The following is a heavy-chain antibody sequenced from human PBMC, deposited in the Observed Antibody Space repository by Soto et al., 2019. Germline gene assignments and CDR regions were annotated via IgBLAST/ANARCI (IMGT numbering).Heavy chain of an antibody. CDR2: IYYSGST. CDR3: ARDLRLDY. CDR1: GGSIISYY. D-gene: IGHD4-17*01. V-gene: IGHV4-59*01. Sequence: QVQLQESGPGLVKPSETLSLTCTVSGGSIISYYWSWIRQPPGKGLEWIGYIYYSGSTHYNPSLKSRVTISVDTSKNQFSLKLSSGTAADTAVYYCARDLRLDYWVQGTLVTVSS. J-gene: IGHJ4*02.